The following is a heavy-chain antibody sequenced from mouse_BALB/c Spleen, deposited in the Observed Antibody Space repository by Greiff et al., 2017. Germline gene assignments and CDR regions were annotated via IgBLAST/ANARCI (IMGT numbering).Heavy chain of an antibody. D-gene: IGHD1-1*01. CDR2: ILPGSGST. Sequence: QVQLQQSGAELMKPGASVKISCKATGYTFSSYWIEWVKQRPGHGLEWIGEILPGSGSTNYNEKFKGKATFTADTSSNTAYMQLSSLTSEDSAVYYCARSGLIRNFDYWGQGTTLTVSS. J-gene: IGHJ2*01. V-gene: IGHV1-9*01. CDR1: GYTFSSYW. CDR3: ARSGLIRNFDY.